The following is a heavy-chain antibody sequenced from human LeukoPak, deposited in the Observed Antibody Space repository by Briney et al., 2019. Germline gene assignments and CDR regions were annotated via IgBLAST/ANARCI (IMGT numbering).Heavy chain of an antibody. V-gene: IGHV3-21*01. CDR3: ATSYGSGSYYKDY. J-gene: IGHJ4*02. CDR2: ISSSSSYI. Sequence: GGSLRLSCAASGFTFSSYSMNWVRQAPGKGLEWVSSISSSSSYIYYADSVKGRFTISRDNAKNSLYLQMNSLRAEDTAVYYCATSYGSGSYYKDYWGQGTLVTVSS. CDR1: GFTFSSYS. D-gene: IGHD3-10*01.